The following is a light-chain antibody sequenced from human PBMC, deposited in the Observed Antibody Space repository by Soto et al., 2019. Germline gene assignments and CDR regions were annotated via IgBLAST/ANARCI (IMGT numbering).Light chain of an antibody. Sequence: QSALTQPASVSGSPGQSITISCTGTRSDVGAYNYVSWYQQHPGKAPKLLISEVSNRPSGVSNRFSGSKSDNTASLTISGLQPEDEGDYYCSSYTTSIWVFGGGTQLTV. CDR3: SSYTTSIWV. CDR2: EVS. J-gene: IGLJ3*02. CDR1: RSDVGAYNY. V-gene: IGLV2-14*01.